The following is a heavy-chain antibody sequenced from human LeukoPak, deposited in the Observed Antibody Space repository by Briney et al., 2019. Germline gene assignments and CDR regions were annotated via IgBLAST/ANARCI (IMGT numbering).Heavy chain of an antibody. Sequence: GGSLRLSCVASGFTFNIYAMSWVRQAPGKGLEWVSTISGSAGSTYSADSVKGRFTISRDNSKNTLYLQMNSLRAEDTAVYYCAKLHNLNSDYWGQGTLVTVSS. CDR1: GFTFNIYA. V-gene: IGHV3-23*01. CDR3: AKLHNLNSDY. CDR2: ISGSAGST. D-gene: IGHD1-14*01. J-gene: IGHJ4*02.